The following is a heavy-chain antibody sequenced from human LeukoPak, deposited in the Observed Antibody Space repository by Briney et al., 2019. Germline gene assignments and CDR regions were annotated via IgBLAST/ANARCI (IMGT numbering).Heavy chain of an antibody. J-gene: IGHJ4*02. V-gene: IGHV3-30*03. CDR2: ISYDGSNK. CDR1: GFTFSSYG. CDR3: AAALAIAVGGTTPGDY. D-gene: IGHD6-19*01. Sequence: QTGGSLKLSCAASGFTFSSYGMHWVRQAPGKGLEWVAVISYDGSNKYYADSVKGRFTISRDNAKNSLYLKMNSLRVEDTAVYYCAAALAIAVGGTTPGDYWGQGTLVTVSS.